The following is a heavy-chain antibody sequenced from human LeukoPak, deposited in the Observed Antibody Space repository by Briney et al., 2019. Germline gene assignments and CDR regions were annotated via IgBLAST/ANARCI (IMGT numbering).Heavy chain of an antibody. Sequence: PSETLSLTCTVSGGSISSYYWSWIRQPPGKGLEWIGYIYTSGSTNYNPSLKSRVTISVDTSKNQSSLKLSSVTAADTAVYYCARGVGATIRYWAQGPLVTVSS. CDR2: IYTSGST. CDR1: GGSISSYY. J-gene: IGHJ4*02. V-gene: IGHV4-4*08. D-gene: IGHD1-26*01. CDR3: ARGVGATIRY.